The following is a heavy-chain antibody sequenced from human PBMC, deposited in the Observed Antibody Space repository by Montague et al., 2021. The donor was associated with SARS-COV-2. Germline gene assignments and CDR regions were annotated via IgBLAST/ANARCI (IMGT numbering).Heavy chain of an antibody. J-gene: IGHJ5*02. CDR2: ISSSSSYI. V-gene: IGHV3-21*01. CDR1: GFTFSRYS. D-gene: IGHD3-16*02. Sequence: SLRLSCAASGFTFSRYSMNWIRQAPGKGLEWVSSISSSSSYIYYADSVKGRFTISRDNAKNSLYLQMNSLRAEDTAVYYCARDDYVWGSYRYSQYNWFDPRGQGTLVTVSS. CDR3: ARDDYVWGSYRYSQYNWFDP.